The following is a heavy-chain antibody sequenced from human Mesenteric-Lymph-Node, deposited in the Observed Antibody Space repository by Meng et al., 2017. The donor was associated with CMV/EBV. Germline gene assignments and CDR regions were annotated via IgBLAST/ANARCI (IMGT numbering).Heavy chain of an antibody. Sequence: ASVKVSCKASGYTFTGYYMHWVRQAPGQGLEWMGWINPNSGGTNYAQKFQGRVTMTRDTSISTAYMELSRLRSDDTAVYYCARVLGAEKRYCSGGSCYSPDYWGQGTLVTVSS. CDR3: ARVLGAEKRYCSGGSCYSPDY. V-gene: IGHV1-2*02. J-gene: IGHJ4*02. D-gene: IGHD2-15*01. CDR2: INPNSGGT. CDR1: GYTFTGYY.